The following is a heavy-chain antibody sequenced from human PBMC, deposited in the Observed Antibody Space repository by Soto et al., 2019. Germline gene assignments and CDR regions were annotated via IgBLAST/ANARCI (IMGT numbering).Heavy chain of an antibody. D-gene: IGHD3-10*01. CDR2: IYWDGDK. CDR1: GFSLDSTAVG. CDR3: AHVILGGTFVRGVTLGY. V-gene: IGHV2-5*02. Sequence: QITLNESGPTLVKPMQTLTLTCNFSGFSLDSTAVGVGWLRQPPGKALECLALIYWDGDKRYNPSLTNRVIITKDTSKNQVVLTMTDMAPADTGTYFCAHVILGGTFVRGVTLGYWGQGVLVTVSS. J-gene: IGHJ4*02.